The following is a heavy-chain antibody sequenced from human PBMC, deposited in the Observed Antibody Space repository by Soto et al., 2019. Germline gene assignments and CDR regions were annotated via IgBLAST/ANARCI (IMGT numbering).Heavy chain of an antibody. D-gene: IGHD3-10*01. CDR2: ISGSGGST. CDR3: AKGEALSSGIYYNGDAFDI. V-gene: IGHV3-23*01. Sequence: EVQLLESGGGLVQPGGSLRLSCAASGFTFSSYAMSWVRQAPGKGLEWVSAISGSGGSTYYADSVKGRFTISRDNSKNTLYRQMNSLRAEDTAVYYCAKGEALSSGIYYNGDAFDIWGQGTMVTVSS. CDR1: GFTFSSYA. J-gene: IGHJ3*02.